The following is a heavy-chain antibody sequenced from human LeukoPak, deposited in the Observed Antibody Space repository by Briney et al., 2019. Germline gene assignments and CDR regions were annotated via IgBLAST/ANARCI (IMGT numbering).Heavy chain of an antibody. Sequence: GASVKVSCKASGYTFTGYYMHWVRQAPGQGLEWMGWINPNSGGTNYAQKFQGRVTITTDESTSTAYMELSSLRSEDTAVYYCARDLDDAFDIWGQGTMVTVSS. CDR1: GYTFTGYY. D-gene: IGHD1-1*01. CDR3: ARDLDDAFDI. J-gene: IGHJ3*02. CDR2: INPNSGGT. V-gene: IGHV1-2*02.